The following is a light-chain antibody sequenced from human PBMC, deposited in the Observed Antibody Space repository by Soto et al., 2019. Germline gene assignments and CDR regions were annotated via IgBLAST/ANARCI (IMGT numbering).Light chain of an antibody. CDR3: QQYYNLRLT. CDR1: QDIRNY. CDR2: DAS. V-gene: IGKV1-33*01. J-gene: IGKJ1*01. Sequence: DFQMTQSPPSLPASVGDRVTITCQASQDIRNYLNWYQQKPGKAPKLLIYDASNLETGVPSRFSVSGSGTDFTFTISILQPEEIAPYYCQQYYNLRLTFGQGTKVEIK.